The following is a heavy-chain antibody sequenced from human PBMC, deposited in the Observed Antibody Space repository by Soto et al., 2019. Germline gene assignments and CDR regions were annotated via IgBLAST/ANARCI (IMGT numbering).Heavy chain of an antibody. CDR1: GGSISSYY. Sequence: PSETLSLTCTVSGGSISSYYWSWIRQPPGKGLELIAYIHYSGSTNYNPSLKSRVTISVDTSKNQFSLKLSSVTAADTAVYYCARAIMYTSTWFDWFDPWGQGTLVTVSS. CDR2: IHYSGST. CDR3: ARAIMYTSTWFDWFDP. J-gene: IGHJ5*02. V-gene: IGHV4-59*01. D-gene: IGHD6-13*01.